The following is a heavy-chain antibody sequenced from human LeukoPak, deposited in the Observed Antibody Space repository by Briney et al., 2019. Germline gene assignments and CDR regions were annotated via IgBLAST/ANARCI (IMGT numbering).Heavy chain of an antibody. CDR3: AKDIVGDGGYFDY. CDR2: ISSNGGST. CDR1: GFTFSSYA. Sequence: GGSLRLSCAASGFTFSSYAMHWVRQAPGKGLEYVSAISSNGGSTYYANSVKGRFTISRDNAKNSLYLQMNSLRAEDTALYYCAKDIVGDGGYFDYWGQGTLVTVSS. D-gene: IGHD1-26*01. V-gene: IGHV3-64*01. J-gene: IGHJ4*02.